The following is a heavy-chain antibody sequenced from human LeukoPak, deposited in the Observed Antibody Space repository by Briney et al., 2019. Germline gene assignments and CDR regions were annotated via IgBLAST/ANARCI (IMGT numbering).Heavy chain of an antibody. D-gene: IGHD1-26*01. Sequence: ASVTVSCKASGYTFTGYYLHWVRQAPGQGLEWMGWIYPKTGGTSYAQKFQGRVTMTRDTSISTAYMELIGLRSDDTAVYYCAGPWDQVGFDPWGQGTLDSVSS. CDR1: GYTFTGYY. CDR2: IYPKTGGT. J-gene: IGHJ5*02. CDR3: AGPWDQVGFDP. V-gene: IGHV1-2*02.